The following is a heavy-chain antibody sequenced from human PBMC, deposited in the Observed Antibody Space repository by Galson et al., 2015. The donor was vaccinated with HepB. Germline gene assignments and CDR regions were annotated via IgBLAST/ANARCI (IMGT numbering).Heavy chain of an antibody. V-gene: IGHV4-4*02. CDR1: GGSISSSNW. Sequence: TLSLTCAVSGGSISSSNWWSWVRQPPGKGLEWIGEIYHSGSTNYNPSLKSRVTISVDKSKNQFSLKLSSVTAADTAVYYCARDKGSGLGVGFNWFDPWGQGTLVTVSS. CDR2: IYHSGST. CDR3: ARDKGSGLGVGFNWFDP. D-gene: IGHD6-19*01. J-gene: IGHJ5*02.